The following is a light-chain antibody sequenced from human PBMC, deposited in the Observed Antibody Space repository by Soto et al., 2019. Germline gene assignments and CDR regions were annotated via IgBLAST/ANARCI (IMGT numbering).Light chain of an antibody. CDR3: QKYDSAPWT. J-gene: IGKJ1*01. V-gene: IGKV1-27*01. CDR2: AAS. CDR1: QGISNS. Sequence: DIQMTQSPSSLSASVGDRVTITCRASQGISNSLAWYQQKPGKVPKLLISAASTLQSGVPSRFSSSGSGTDFTLTISSLQPEDVATYYSQKYDSAPWTFGQGTKVDIK.